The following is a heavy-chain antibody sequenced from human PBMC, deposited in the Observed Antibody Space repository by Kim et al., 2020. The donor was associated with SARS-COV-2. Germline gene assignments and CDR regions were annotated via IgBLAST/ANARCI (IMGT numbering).Heavy chain of an antibody. J-gene: IGHJ6*02. D-gene: IGHD2-21*02. CDR3: APYCGGDCYPLYYYYGMDV. V-gene: IGHV3-48*03. Sequence: GRFTISRDNAKNSLYLQMNSLRAEDTAVYYCAPYCGGDCYPLYYYYGMDVWGQGTTVTVSS.